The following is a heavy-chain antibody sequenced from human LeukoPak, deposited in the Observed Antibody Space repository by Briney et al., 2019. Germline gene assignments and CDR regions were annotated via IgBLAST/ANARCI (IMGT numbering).Heavy chain of an antibody. CDR1: GITFSSYW. CDR3: ARLYCGGDCYLFDY. D-gene: IGHD2-21*02. Sequence: PGGSLRLSCAASGITFSSYWMSRVRQAPGKGLEWVANIKQDGSEKYYVDSVKGRFTISRDNAKNSVYLQMNYLRAEDTAVYYCARLYCGGDCYLFDYWGQGTLVTVSS. V-gene: IGHV3-7*01. CDR2: IKQDGSEK. J-gene: IGHJ4*02.